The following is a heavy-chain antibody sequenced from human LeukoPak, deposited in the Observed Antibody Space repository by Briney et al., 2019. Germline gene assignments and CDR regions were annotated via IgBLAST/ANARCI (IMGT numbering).Heavy chain of an antibody. CDR2: IYTSGST. Sequence: SETLSLTCTVSGGSISSGGYYWSWIRQPPGKGLEWIGRIYTSGSTNYNPSLKSRVTISVDTSKNQFSLKLSSVTAADTAVYYCARAPGPMTTNWFDPWGQGTLVTVSS. D-gene: IGHD4-11*01. CDR3: ARAPGPMTTNWFDP. CDR1: GGSISSGGYY. V-gene: IGHV4-61*02. J-gene: IGHJ5*02.